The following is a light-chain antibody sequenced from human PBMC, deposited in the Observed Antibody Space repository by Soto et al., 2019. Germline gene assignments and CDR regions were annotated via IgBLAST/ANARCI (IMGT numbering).Light chain of an antibody. CDR1: SSDVGGYNY. V-gene: IGLV2-11*01. Sequence: LTQPRSVSGSPGQSVTISCTGTSSDVGGYNYVSWFQQHPGKAPKLMIYAVTERPSGVPDRFSGSKSGNTASLTISGLQAEDEADYYCCSYAGTFTYVFGTGTKVTVL. CDR3: CSYAGTFTYV. CDR2: AVT. J-gene: IGLJ1*01.